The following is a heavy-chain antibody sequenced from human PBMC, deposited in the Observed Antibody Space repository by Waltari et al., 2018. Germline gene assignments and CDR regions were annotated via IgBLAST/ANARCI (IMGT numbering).Heavy chain of an antibody. V-gene: IGHV3-48*03. CDR3: ARDLSRIQQPRDGMDV. D-gene: IGHD5-18*01. J-gene: IGHJ6*02. CDR2: ISSSGSTI. Sequence: EVQLVESGGGLVQPGGSLRLSCAASGFTFSSYEMNWVRQAQGKGLEWVSYISSSGSTIYYAGSVKGRFTITRDKAKNSLYLQMNSLRAEDTAVYYCARDLSRIQQPRDGMDVWGQGTTVTVSS. CDR1: GFTFSSYE.